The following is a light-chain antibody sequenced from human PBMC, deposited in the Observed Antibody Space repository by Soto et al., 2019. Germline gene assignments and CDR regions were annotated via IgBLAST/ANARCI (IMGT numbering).Light chain of an antibody. V-gene: IGKV3-15*01. CDR2: GAS. J-gene: IGKJ4*01. CDR3: QQYTNWPLT. CDR1: QSVNSN. Sequence: EIMMTQSPAPLSVSPGKSATLSCRASQSVNSNLAWFQQRPGQAPRLLIFGASTRATGVPARFSGSGSGTDFTLTISSLQSEDFAVYYCQQYTNWPLTFAGGTKVESK.